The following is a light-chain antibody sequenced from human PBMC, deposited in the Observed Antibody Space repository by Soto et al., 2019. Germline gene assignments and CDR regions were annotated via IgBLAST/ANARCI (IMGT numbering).Light chain of an antibody. Sequence: QSALTQPRSVSGSPGQSVTISCTGTSSDVGAYDSVSWYQQHPGKAPKVIISDVSQRPSGVPNRFSACKSGNTASLTISGLQTEDEADYYCCSDAGRYSWVFGGGTKLTVL. CDR1: SSDVGAYDS. CDR3: CSDAGRYSWV. CDR2: DVS. V-gene: IGLV2-11*01. J-gene: IGLJ3*02.